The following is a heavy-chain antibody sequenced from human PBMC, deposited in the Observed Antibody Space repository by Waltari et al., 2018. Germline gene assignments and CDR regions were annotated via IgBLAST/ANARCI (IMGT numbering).Heavy chain of an antibody. D-gene: IGHD2-2*01. CDR2: ISYDGSNK. Sequence: QVQLVESGGGVVQPGRSLRLSCAASGFTFSRYGMHWVRQAPGKGLEWVAVISYDGSNKYYADSVKGRFTISRDNSKNTLYLQMNSLRAEDTAVYYCARTHCSSTSCHIDYWGQGTLVTVSS. CDR1: GFTFSRYG. V-gene: IGHV3-30*03. CDR3: ARTHCSSTSCHIDY. J-gene: IGHJ4*02.